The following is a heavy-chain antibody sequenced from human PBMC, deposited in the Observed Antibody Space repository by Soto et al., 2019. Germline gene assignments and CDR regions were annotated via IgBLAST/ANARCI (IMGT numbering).Heavy chain of an antibody. CDR3: AKKNPHGDSNRAWLDP. Sequence: QVQLLQSGAELREPGSSVRVSCTPSGGTFVSSAFAWMRQAPGSKIEWMGGIIPILGSTKFAEKFLGRLTLKADDSSRTAYLELSSRTFDDTAVYFCAKKNPHGDSNRAWLDPWGQGTLVTVST. CDR2: IIPILGST. D-gene: IGHD2-8*01. CDR1: GGTFVSSA. J-gene: IGHJ5*02. V-gene: IGHV1-69*11.